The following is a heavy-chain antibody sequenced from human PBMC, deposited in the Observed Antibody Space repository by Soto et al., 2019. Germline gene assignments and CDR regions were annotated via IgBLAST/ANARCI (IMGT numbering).Heavy chain of an antibody. CDR2: VFPVLGTT. V-gene: IGHV1-69*11. J-gene: IGHJ2*01. CDR3: ASRLDPLVGSVVLSDCDFDL. D-gene: IGHD2-21*01. CDR1: GGTLSRFG. Sequence: QVQLVQSGAEVKKPGSSVKVSCKTSGGTLSRFGVSWVRQAPGLGPEWMGGVFPVLGTTLYAPKFKGRVTIDAVEFTRTVSMELMSLTSDDTAIYCCASRLDPLVGSVVLSDCDFDLWGRGTVVTVSS.